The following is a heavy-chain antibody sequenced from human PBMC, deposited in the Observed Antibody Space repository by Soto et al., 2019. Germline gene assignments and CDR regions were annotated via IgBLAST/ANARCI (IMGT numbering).Heavy chain of an antibody. V-gene: IGHV5-51*01. Sequence: EVQLVQSGAEVKKPGESLKISCKGSGYSFTSYWIGWVRQMPGKGLEWMGIIYPGDSDTRYSPSFQGQVTISADKSISTAYLQWSSLKASDTAMYYCARRVDVSVAVEAFDIWGQGTMVTVSS. CDR2: IYPGDSDT. CDR3: ARRVDVSVAVEAFDI. CDR1: GYSFTSYW. J-gene: IGHJ3*02. D-gene: IGHD6-19*01.